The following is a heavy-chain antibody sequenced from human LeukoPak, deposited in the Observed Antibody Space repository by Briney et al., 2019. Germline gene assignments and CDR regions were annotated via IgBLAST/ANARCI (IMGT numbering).Heavy chain of an antibody. CDR3: ARYYGALWYFDL. V-gene: IGHV1-2*02. CDR1: GYTFIDYY. J-gene: IGHJ2*01. D-gene: IGHD4-17*01. Sequence: ASVKVSCKASGYTFIDYYMRWVRQAPGQGLEWMGWINPNSGGTNYVQKFQGRVTMTRDTSISTAYMELRRLTSDDTAVYYCARYYGALWYFDLWGRGTLVTVSS. CDR2: INPNSGGT.